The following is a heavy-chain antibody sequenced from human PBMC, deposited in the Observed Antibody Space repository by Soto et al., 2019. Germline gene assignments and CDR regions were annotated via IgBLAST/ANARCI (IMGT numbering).Heavy chain of an antibody. Sequence: LSLTCAVYGGSFSGYYWSWIRQPPGKGLEWIGEINHSGSTNYNPSLKSRVTISVDTSKNQFSLKLSSVTAADTAVYYCARGSFWSDYFRGWFDPWGQGTLVTVSS. V-gene: IGHV4-34*01. CDR2: INHSGST. CDR1: GGSFSGYY. D-gene: IGHD3-3*01. J-gene: IGHJ5*02. CDR3: ARGSFWSDYFRGWFDP.